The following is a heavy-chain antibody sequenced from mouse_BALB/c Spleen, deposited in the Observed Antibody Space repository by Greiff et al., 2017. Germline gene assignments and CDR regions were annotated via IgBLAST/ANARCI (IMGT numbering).Heavy chain of an antibody. CDR2: ISSGGSYT. Sequence: EVMLVESGGGLVKPGGSLKLSCAASGFTFSSYAMSWVRQSPEKRLEWVAEISSGGSYTYYPDTVTGRFTISRDNAKNTLYLEMSSLRSEDTAMYYCARCDYNDFDYGGQGTTLTVSA. CDR1: GFTFSSYA. V-gene: IGHV5-9-4*01. D-gene: IGHD2-4*01. J-gene: IGHJ2*01. CDR3: ARCDYNDFDY.